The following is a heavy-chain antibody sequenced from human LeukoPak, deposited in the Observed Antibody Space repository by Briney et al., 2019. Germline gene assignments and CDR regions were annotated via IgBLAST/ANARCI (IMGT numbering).Heavy chain of an antibody. Sequence: GESLKISCKGSGYSFTSYWIGWVRQMPGKGLEWMGIIHPGDSDTRYSPSFQGQVTTSVDKSISTAYLQWSSLKASDTAMYYCAGLPHRYFDFWGQGTLVTVSS. J-gene: IGHJ4*02. V-gene: IGHV5-51*01. CDR1: GYSFTSYW. D-gene: IGHD1-14*01. CDR3: AGLPHRYFDF. CDR2: IHPGDSDT.